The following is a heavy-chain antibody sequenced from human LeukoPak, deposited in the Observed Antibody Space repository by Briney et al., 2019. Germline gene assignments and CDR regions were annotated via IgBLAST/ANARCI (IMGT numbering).Heavy chain of an antibody. CDR3: AREKWELLSIDDAFDI. V-gene: IGHV1-18*01. J-gene: IGHJ3*02. D-gene: IGHD1-26*01. Sequence: ASVKVSCKASGYTFTSYGISWVRQAPGQGLEWMGWISAYNGNTNYAQKLQGRVTMTTDTSTSTAYMELRSLRSDDTAVYYCAREKWELLSIDDAFDIWGQGTMVTVSS. CDR2: ISAYNGNT. CDR1: GYTFTSYG.